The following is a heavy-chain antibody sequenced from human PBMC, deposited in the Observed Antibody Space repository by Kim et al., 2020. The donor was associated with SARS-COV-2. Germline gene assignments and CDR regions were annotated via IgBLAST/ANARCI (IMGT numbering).Heavy chain of an antibody. CDR2: ISSSSDYI. CDR1: GFTFTSYA. Sequence: GGSLRLSCAASGFTFTSYAMNWVRQAPGKGLEWVSSISSSSDYIHYADSVKGRFTISRDNAKESLYPQMNSLRAEDTAVYYCARDISGRYGYWGQGTRVTVSS. J-gene: IGHJ4*02. V-gene: IGHV3-21*01. D-gene: IGHD1-20*01. CDR3: ARDISGRYGY.